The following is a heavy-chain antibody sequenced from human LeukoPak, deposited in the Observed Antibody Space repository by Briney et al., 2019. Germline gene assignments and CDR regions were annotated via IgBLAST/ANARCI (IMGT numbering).Heavy chain of an antibody. V-gene: IGHV4-59*01. D-gene: IGHD3-22*01. Sequence: SETLSLTCTVSGGSISSYYWSWIRQPPGKGLEWIGYIYYSGSTNYNPSLKSRVTISVDTSKNQFSLKLSSVTAADTAVYYCAREGWDYYDSSAYYFSPKRGFDYWGQGTLVTVSS. CDR1: GGSISSYY. CDR2: IYYSGST. CDR3: AREGWDYYDSSAYYFSPKRGFDY. J-gene: IGHJ4*02.